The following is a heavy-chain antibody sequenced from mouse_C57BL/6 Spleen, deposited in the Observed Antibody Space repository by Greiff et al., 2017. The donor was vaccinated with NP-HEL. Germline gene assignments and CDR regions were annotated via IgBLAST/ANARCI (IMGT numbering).Heavy chain of an antibody. CDR3: AGYGPYYFDG. V-gene: IGHV1-78*01. CDR1: GYTFTSYT. D-gene: IGHD1-1*01. CDR2: IDPSDGGT. Sequence: VQLMQPDAELVKPGASVKMSCKASGYTFTSYTVHWMKQRPERGLEWIGYIDPSDGGTKYNEKFKSKATMTVDKSSSTAYMQLNSLTSEDSAVYFCAGYGPYYFDGWGQGTTLTVSS. J-gene: IGHJ2*01.